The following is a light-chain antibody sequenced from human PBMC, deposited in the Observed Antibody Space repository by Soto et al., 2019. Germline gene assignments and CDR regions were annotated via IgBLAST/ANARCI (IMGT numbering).Light chain of an antibody. CDR3: SSYTSSSTRV. V-gene: IGLV2-14*01. CDR1: SSDVGGYNY. CDR2: EVS. J-gene: IGLJ1*01. Sequence: SALTQPASVSGPPGQSITISCTGTSSDVGGYNYVSWYQQHPGKAPKLMIYEVSNRPSGVSNRFSGSKSGNTASLTISGLQAEDEADYYCSSYTSSSTRVFGTGTKVTVL.